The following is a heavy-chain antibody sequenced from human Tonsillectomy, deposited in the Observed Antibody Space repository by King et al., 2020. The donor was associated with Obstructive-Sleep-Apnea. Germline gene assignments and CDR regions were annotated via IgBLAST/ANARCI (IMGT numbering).Heavy chain of an antibody. V-gene: IGHV3-30*18. D-gene: IGHD4-17*01. J-gene: IGHJ4*02. Sequence: VQLVESGGGVVQPGRSLRLSCAASGFIFSNYAMHWVRQAPGKGLEWVAVISYDGRSRDYADSVKGRFTISRDNSKNTLYLHMNSLRGEDTAVYYCANYGDYGVYWGQGTLVTVSS. CDR1: GFIFSNYA. CDR2: ISYDGRSR. CDR3: ANYGDYGVY.